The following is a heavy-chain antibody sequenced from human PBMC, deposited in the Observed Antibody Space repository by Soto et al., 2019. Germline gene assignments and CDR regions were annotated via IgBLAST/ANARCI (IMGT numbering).Heavy chain of an antibody. J-gene: IGHJ4*02. CDR1: GGSFSVYY. V-gene: IGHV4-34*01. Sequence: SETLSLTCAVYGGSFSVYYWSWIRHPPGKGLEWIGEINHSGSTNYNPSLKSRVTISVDTSKNQFSLKLSSVTAADMAVYYCARGALGYDFWSGYYMGRYFDYWGQGTLVTVSS. CDR2: INHSGST. CDR3: ARGALGYDFWSGYYMGRYFDY. D-gene: IGHD3-3*01.